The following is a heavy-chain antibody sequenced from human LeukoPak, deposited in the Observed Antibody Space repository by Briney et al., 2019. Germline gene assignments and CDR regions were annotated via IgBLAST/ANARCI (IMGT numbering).Heavy chain of an antibody. V-gene: IGHV4-59*01. CDR1: GGSISSYY. CDR2: IYYSGST. J-gene: IGHJ3*02. D-gene: IGHD3-10*01. CDR3: AREGWFGELSGDAFDI. Sequence: ETLSLTCTVSGGSISSYYWSWIRQPPGKGLEWIGYIYYSGSTNYNPSLKSRVTISVDTSKNQFSLKLSSVTAADTAVYYCAREGWFGELSGDAFDIWGQGTMVTVSS.